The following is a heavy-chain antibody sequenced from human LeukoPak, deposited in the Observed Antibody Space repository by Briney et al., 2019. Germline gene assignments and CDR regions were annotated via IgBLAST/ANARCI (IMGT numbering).Heavy chain of an antibody. CDR3: ASLRSAKHGYDSSGYYSADAFDI. CDR2: IYTSGST. CDR1: GGSISSGSYY. Sequence: NPSETLSLTCTVSGGSISSGSYYWSWIRQPAGKGLEWIGRIYTSGSTNYNPSLKSRVTISVDTSKNQFSLKLSSVTAADTAVYYCASLRSAKHGYDSSGYYSADAFDIWGQGAMVTVSS. V-gene: IGHV4-61*02. D-gene: IGHD3-22*01. J-gene: IGHJ3*02.